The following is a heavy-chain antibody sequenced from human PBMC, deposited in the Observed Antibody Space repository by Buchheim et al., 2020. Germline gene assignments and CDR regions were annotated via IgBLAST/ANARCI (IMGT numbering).Heavy chain of an antibody. Sequence: EVQLLESGGGLVQPGGSLRLSCAASGFTFSTYAMTWVRQAPGKGLEWVSAISGSDGSTSYADSVKGRFTISSDNSKNTLYLQMNSLRAEDTAVYYCAKDRNPFGTIIGYYTYWGQGTL. CDR1: GFTFSTYA. CDR2: ISGSDGST. V-gene: IGHV3-23*01. D-gene: IGHD3-16*02. J-gene: IGHJ4*02. CDR3: AKDRNPFGTIIGYYTY.